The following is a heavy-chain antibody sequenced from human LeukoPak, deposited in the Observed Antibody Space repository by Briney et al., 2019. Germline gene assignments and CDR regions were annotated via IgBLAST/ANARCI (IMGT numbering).Heavy chain of an antibody. Sequence: PGGSLRLSCAASGFTFSNFCMSWVRQAPGKGLEWVANIKQDASEKYYVDSVKGRFTISRDNPKSSLYLQMNSLRAEDTAVYYCTRDDRTLCSGNYYYYGMDVWGQGTTVTVS. V-gene: IGHV3-7*01. CDR3: TRDDRTLCSGNYYYYGMDV. J-gene: IGHJ6*02. CDR2: IKQDASEK. D-gene: IGHD3-3*01. CDR1: GFTFSNFC.